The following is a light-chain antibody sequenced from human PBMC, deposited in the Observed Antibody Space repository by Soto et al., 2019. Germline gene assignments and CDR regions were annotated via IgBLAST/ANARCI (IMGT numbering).Light chain of an antibody. CDR3: QQYNNLPQT. Sequence: EIVMTQSPATLSVSPGERATLSCRASQSVSSNLAWYQQKPGQAPRLLIYGASTRATGIPARFSGSGSGKEFTLTISSLHSEDFAVYYCQQYNNLPQTFGQGTKVEIK. CDR1: QSVSSN. CDR2: GAS. J-gene: IGKJ1*01. V-gene: IGKV3-15*01.